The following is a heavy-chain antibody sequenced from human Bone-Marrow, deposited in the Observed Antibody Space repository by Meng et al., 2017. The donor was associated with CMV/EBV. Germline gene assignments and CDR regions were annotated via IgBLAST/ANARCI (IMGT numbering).Heavy chain of an antibody. CDR2: IYYSGST. J-gene: IGHJ4*02. CDR3: ARGAINYDFWSGYYTYYFDY. CDR1: RSGGYY. V-gene: IGHV4-31*02. Sequence: RSGGYYWSWIRQHPGKGLEWIGYIYYSGSTYYNPSLTSRVTISVDTSKNQFSLKLSSVTAADTAVYYCARGAINYDFWSGYYTYYFDYWGQGTLVTVSS. D-gene: IGHD3-3*01.